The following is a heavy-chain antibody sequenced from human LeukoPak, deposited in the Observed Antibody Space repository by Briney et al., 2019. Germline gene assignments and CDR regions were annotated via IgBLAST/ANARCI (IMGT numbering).Heavy chain of an antibody. CDR3: ASRTGTTRGNWFDP. Sequence: SETLSLTCAVYGGSFSGYYWNWIRQPPGKGLEWIGEINHSGSTNYNPSLKSRVTISVDTSKNQFSLKLSSVTAADTAVYYCASRTGTTRGNWFDPWGQGTLVTVSS. J-gene: IGHJ5*02. CDR2: INHSGST. V-gene: IGHV4-34*01. D-gene: IGHD1-1*01. CDR1: GGSFSGYY.